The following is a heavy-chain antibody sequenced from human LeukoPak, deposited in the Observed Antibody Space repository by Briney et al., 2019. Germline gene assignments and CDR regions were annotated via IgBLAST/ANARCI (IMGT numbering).Heavy chain of an antibody. V-gene: IGHV4-59*06. CDR2: IYYSGST. Sequence: SETLSLTCTVSGGSISSDYWSWIRQHPGKGLEWIGYIYYSGSTYYNPSLKSRVTISVDTSKNQFSLKLNSVTAADTAVYFCASRSPPGETGYFDYWGQGTLVTVSS. CDR3: ASRSPPGETGYFDY. J-gene: IGHJ4*02. D-gene: IGHD2-21*01. CDR1: GGSISSDY.